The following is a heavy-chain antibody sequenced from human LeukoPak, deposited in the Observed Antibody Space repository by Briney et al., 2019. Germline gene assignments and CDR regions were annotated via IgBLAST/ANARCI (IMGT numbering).Heavy chain of an antibody. CDR1: GGSISSYH. V-gene: IGHV4-4*09. D-gene: IGHD1-26*01. CDR2: ILTSGST. J-gene: IGHJ4*02. Sequence: SETRFLNCTVSGGSISSYHWSWVRQPPGKGLDWIGYILTSGSTNYNPSLKSRLTISVDTSKNQFTLKVNSVTAADTAVYYCAGVRVSGSYLYYFDSWGQGNLVTVSS. CDR3: AGVRVSGSYLYYFDS.